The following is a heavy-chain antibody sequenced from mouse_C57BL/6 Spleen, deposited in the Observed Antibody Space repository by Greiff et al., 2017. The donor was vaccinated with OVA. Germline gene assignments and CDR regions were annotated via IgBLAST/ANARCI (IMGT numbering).Heavy chain of an antibody. D-gene: IGHD1-1*01. CDR2: IHPNSGST. V-gene: IGHV1-64*01. Sequence: QVQLQQPGAELVKPGASVKLSCKASGYTFTSYWMHWVKQRPGQGLEWIGMIHPNSGSTNYNEKFKSKATLTVDKSSSTAYMQLSSLTSEDSAVYYCARSHYGSRGYYFDYWGQGTTLTVSS. CDR3: ARSHYGSRGYYFDY. CDR1: GYTFTSYW. J-gene: IGHJ2*01.